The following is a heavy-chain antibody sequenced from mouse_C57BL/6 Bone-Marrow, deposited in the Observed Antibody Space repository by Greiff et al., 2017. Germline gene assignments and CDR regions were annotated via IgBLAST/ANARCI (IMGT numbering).Heavy chain of an antibody. CDR3: ARRRDDYGSSYAGYAMDY. J-gene: IGHJ4*01. D-gene: IGHD1-1*01. CDR1: GYTFTSYW. V-gene: IGHV1-61*01. Sequence: QVQLQQPGAELVRPGSSVKLSCKASGYTFTSYWMDWVKQRPGQGLEWIGNIYPSDSETHYNQKFKDKATLTVDKSSSTAYMQLSSLTSEDSAVYYCARRRDDYGSSYAGYAMDYWGQGTSVTVSS. CDR2: IYPSDSET.